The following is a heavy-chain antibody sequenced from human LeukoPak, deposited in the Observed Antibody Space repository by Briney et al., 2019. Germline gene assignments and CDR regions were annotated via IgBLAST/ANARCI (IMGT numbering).Heavy chain of an antibody. V-gene: IGHV3-30*04. D-gene: IGHD6-13*01. CDR3: ASHSSPDY. CDR2: ISYDGSNK. CDR1: GFTFSSYA. Sequence: PGGSLRLSCAASGFTFSSYAMSWVRQAPGKGLEWVAVISYDGSNKYYADSVKGRFTISRDNSKNMLYLQMNSLRAEDTAVYYCASHSSPDYWGQGTLVTVSS. J-gene: IGHJ4*02.